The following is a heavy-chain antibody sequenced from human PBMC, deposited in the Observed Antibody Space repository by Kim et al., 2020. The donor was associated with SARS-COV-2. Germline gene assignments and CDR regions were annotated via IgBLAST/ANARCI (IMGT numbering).Heavy chain of an antibody. CDR1: GFTFGDYA. CDR3: AKDMGDSSGWDRYYYYYYGMDV. J-gene: IGHJ6*02. CDR2: ISWNSGSI. D-gene: IGHD6-19*01. Sequence: GGSLRLSRAASGFTFGDYAMHWVRQAPGKGLEWVSGISWNSGSIGYADSVKGRFTISRDNAKNSLYLQMNSLRAEDTALYYCAKDMGDSSGWDRYYYYYYGMDVWGQGTTVTVSS. V-gene: IGHV3-9*01.